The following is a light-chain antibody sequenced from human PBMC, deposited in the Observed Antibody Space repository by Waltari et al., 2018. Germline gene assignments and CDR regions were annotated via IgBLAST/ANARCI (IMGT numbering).Light chain of an antibody. CDR2: EVS. Sequence: QSALTQPASVSGSPGQSITISCSGTTSDVGGHKYVSWYQQHPGKAPNLLIYEVSNRPSGVSNRFSGSKSGNTASLTISGLQAEDEGDYYCSSFTRSNTLVFGTGTKVTVL. CDR1: TSDVGGHKY. V-gene: IGLV2-14*01. J-gene: IGLJ1*01. CDR3: SSFTRSNTLV.